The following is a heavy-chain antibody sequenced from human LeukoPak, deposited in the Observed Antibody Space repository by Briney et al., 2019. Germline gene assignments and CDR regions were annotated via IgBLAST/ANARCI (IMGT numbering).Heavy chain of an antibody. D-gene: IGHD3-10*01. J-gene: IGHJ4*02. CDR3: TTGITMVRGVIHLIDY. CDR1: GFTFSDAW. CDR2: IKSKADRETT. V-gene: IGHV3-15*01. Sequence: GGSLRLSCAASGFTFSDAWMSWVRQAPGKGLEWIGHIKSKADRETTDYAAPVKGRFTISRDDSKNTLYLQMNSLKTEDTAVYYCTTGITMVRGVIHLIDYWGQGTLVTVSS.